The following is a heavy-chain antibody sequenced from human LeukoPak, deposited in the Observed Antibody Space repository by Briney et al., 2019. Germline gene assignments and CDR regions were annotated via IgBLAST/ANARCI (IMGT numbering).Heavy chain of an antibody. CDR2: IYYSGST. V-gene: IGHV4-39*01. J-gene: IGHJ3*02. D-gene: IGHD5-12*01. CDR3: ARTRGYSGYVDAYDI. Sequence: PSETLSLTCTVSGGSMSSGSSYWGWIRQPPGRGLEWIGTIYYSGSTYYNPSLKSRVTISADTSKNQFSLKLSSVTAADTAVYYCARTRGYSGYVDAYDIWGQGTMVTVFS. CDR1: GGSMSSGSSY.